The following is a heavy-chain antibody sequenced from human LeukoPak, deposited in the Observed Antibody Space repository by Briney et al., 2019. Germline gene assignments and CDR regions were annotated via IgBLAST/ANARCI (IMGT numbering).Heavy chain of an antibody. D-gene: IGHD3-22*01. CDR2: INHSGGT. CDR1: GGSFSGFY. J-gene: IGHJ5*02. Sequence: PSETLSLTCAVYGGSFSGFYWSWIRQPPGKGLEWIGDINHSGGTNYIPSLKSRVTISVDTSKKQFSLKLSSVTAADTAVYYCARQRSSGYYRVPWNWFDPWGQGTLVTVSS. V-gene: IGHV4-34*01. CDR3: ARQRSSGYYRVPWNWFDP.